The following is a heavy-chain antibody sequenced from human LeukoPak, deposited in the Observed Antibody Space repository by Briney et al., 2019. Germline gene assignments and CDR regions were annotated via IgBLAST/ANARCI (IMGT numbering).Heavy chain of an antibody. CDR2: ISSSSSYI. D-gene: IGHD6-19*01. V-gene: IGHV3-21*01. CDR1: GFTFSSYS. Sequence: GGSLRLSCAASGFTFSSYSMNWVRQAPGKGLEWVSSISSSSSYIYYADSVKGRFTISRDNAKNSLYLQMNSLRAEDTAVYYCARVPYYGSGWSYYFDYWGQGTLVTVSS. CDR3: ARVPYYGSGWSYYFDY. J-gene: IGHJ4*02.